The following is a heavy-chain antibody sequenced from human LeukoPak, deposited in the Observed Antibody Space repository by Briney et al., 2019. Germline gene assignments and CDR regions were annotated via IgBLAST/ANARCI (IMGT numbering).Heavy chain of an antibody. D-gene: IGHD3-3*01. V-gene: IGHV3-7*01. CDR1: GFTFSNYW. CDR3: AKGKDFWSGYCPFDS. CDR2: IKTDGSEK. J-gene: IGHJ4*02. Sequence: TGGSLRLSCEGSGFTFSNYWMGWVRQAPGKGLQWVANIKTDGSEKYYVDSVKGRFTISRDNSKNTLYLQMNSLRAEDTAVYYCAKGKDFWSGYCPFDSWGQGTLVTVSS.